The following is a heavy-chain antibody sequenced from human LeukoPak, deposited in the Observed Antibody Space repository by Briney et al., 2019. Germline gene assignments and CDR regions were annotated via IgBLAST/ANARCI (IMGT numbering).Heavy chain of an antibody. CDR3: ARDLPHFDY. V-gene: IGHV3-48*02. CDR2: ISGSSSTM. J-gene: IGHJ4*02. Sequence: PGGSLRLSCVASGFTFSRYSMIWVRQAPGKGLEWLSYISGSSSTMYYADSVKGRFTISRDNAKNSLYLQMNSLRDEDTAVYYCARDLPHFDYWGQGTLVTVSS. CDR1: GFTFSRYS.